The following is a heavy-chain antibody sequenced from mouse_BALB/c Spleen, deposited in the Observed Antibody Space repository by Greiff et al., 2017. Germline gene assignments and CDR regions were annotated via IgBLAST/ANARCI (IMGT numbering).Heavy chain of an antibody. J-gene: IGHJ4*01. CDR3: ARSYYCAMDD. V-gene: IGHV14-3*02. CDR1: GFNFKDTY. Sequence: VHVKQSGAELVKPGASVKLSCTASGFNFKDTYMHWVKQRPEQGLEWIGRIDPANGNTKYDPKFQGKATITADTSSNTACLQLSSLTSEDTAVYYCARSYYCAMDDWGQGTSVTVSS. CDR2: IDPANGNT.